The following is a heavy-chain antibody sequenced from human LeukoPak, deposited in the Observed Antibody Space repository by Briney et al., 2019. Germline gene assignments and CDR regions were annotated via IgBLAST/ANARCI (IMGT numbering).Heavy chain of an antibody. V-gene: IGHV3-23*01. CDR1: GFTFNNYA. D-gene: IGHD4-17*01. CDR3: ARDPNGDYIGAFDF. Sequence: GGSLRLSCAASGFTFNNYAMMWVCQAQGQGLEWVSAITGGGRTYYADSVKGRFTISRDNSKNTLYLQMNSLRAEDTALYFCARDPNGDYIGAFDFLGQGTVVTVSS. J-gene: IGHJ3*01. CDR2: ITGGGRT.